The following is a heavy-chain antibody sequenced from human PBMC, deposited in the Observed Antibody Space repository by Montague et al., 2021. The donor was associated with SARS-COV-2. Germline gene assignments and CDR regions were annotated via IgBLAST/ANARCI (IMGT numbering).Heavy chain of an antibody. J-gene: IGHJ6*02. Sequence: SETLSLTCAVYGGSFSGYYWGWIRQPPGKGLEWMGEINHSGSTNYNPTLKSRVTISVDTSKNQFSLKLSSVTAADTAVYYCSRGRGCSGGSCYSEGDPYYHYGMDVWGQGTTVTVSS. V-gene: IGHV4-34*01. D-gene: IGHD2-15*01. CDR1: GGSFSGYY. CDR2: INHSGST. CDR3: SRGRGCSGGSCYSEGDPYYHYGMDV.